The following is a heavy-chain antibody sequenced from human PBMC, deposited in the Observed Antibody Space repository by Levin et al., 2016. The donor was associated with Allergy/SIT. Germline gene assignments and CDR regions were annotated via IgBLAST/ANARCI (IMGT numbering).Heavy chain of an antibody. V-gene: IGHV3-30*18. CDR3: AKDLTGTPMQTQGGDY. Sequence: WIRQPPGKGLEWVAVISYDASNKFYADSVKGRFTISRDNTENTLYLQMNSLRAEDTAVYYCAKDLTGTPMQTQGGDYWGQGTLVTVSS. J-gene: IGHJ4*02. CDR2: ISYDASNK. D-gene: IGHD7-27*01.